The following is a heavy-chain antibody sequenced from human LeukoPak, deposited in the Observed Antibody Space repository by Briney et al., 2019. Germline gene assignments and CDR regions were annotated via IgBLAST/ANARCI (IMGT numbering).Heavy chain of an antibody. D-gene: IGHD3-10*01. J-gene: IGHJ6*02. V-gene: IGHV3-30*18. Sequence: GGSLRLSCAASAFTFSIYGMHWVRQAPGKGLGCVAAISYDGSNKYYADSVAGRFTISRDNSTNTLYLQMNSLRAEDTAVYSCEKALIPLLFLWFGEYMVPGYYGLDVWGQGTTVTVSS. CDR2: ISYDGSNK. CDR1: AFTFSIYG. CDR3: EKALIPLLFLWFGEYMVPGYYGLDV.